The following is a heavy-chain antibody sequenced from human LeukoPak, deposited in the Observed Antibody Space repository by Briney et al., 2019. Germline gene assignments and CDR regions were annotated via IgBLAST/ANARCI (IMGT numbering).Heavy chain of an antibody. D-gene: IGHD1-26*01. CDR3: ARSWELLVFDP. J-gene: IGHJ5*02. Sequence: GGSLRLSCAASGFTVSSNYMSWVRQAPGKGLEWVSVIYSGGSTYYADSVKGRFTISRDNSKNTLYLQMNSLRAEGTAVYYCARSWELLVFDPWGQGTLVTVSS. CDR1: GFTVSSNY. CDR2: IYSGGST. V-gene: IGHV3-53*01.